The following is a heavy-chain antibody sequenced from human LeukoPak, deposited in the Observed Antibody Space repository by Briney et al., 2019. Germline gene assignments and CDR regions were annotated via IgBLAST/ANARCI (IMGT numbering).Heavy chain of an antibody. CDR3: AREKGGFIVGATFDY. V-gene: IGHV3-23*01. Sequence: GGSLRLSCAASGFTFSSYAMSWVRQAPGKGLEWVSAISGSGGSTYYADSVKGRFTISRDNSKNTLYLQMNSLRAEDTAVYYCAREKGGFIVGATFDYWGQGTLVTVSS. J-gene: IGHJ4*02. CDR1: GFTFSSYA. CDR2: ISGSGGST. D-gene: IGHD1-26*01.